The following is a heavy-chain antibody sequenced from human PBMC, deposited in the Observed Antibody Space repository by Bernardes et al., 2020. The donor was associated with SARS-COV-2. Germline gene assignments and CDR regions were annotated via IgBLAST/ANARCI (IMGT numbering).Heavy chain of an antibody. CDR1: GFTFSYYW. CDR2: INSDGTST. Sequence: GGSLRLSCAASGFTFSYYWMHWVRQAPGKGLVWVSRINSDGTSTSYADSVKGRFTISRDNAKNTLYLQMNSLRAEDTAVYYCANMVGASEDDYWGQGTLVTVSS. D-gene: IGHD1-26*01. V-gene: IGHV3-74*01. CDR3: ANMVGASEDDY. J-gene: IGHJ4*02.